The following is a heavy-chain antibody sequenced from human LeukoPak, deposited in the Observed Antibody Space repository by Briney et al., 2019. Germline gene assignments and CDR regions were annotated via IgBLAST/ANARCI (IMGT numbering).Heavy chain of an antibody. J-gene: IGHJ6*03. D-gene: IGHD1-26*01. Sequence: ASVKVSCKASGYTFTGYYMHWVRQAPGQGLEWMGWINPNSGGTNYAQKFQGRVTMTRDTSISTAYMELSRLRSEDTAVYYCARGGIVGATPFYYYMDVWGKGTTVTVSS. V-gene: IGHV1-2*02. CDR1: GYTFTGYY. CDR2: INPNSGGT. CDR3: ARGGIVGATPFYYYMDV.